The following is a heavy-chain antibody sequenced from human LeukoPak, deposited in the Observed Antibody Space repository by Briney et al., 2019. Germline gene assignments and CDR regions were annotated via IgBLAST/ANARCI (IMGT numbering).Heavy chain of an antibody. Sequence: SETLSLTCAVYGGSFSGYYWSWIRQPPGKGLEWIGEINHSGSANYNPSLKSRVTISVDTSKNQFSLKLSSVTAADTAVYYCARVGIGDIVVVPAARYGTFDYGGQGTLVTVSS. CDR2: INHSGSA. J-gene: IGHJ4*02. CDR1: GGSFSGYY. V-gene: IGHV4-34*01. D-gene: IGHD2-2*01. CDR3: ARVGIGDIVVVPAARYGTFDY.